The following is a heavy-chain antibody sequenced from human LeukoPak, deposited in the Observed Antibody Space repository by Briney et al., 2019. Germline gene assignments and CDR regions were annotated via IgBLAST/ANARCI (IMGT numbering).Heavy chain of an antibody. J-gene: IGHJ6*02. V-gene: IGHV1-69*04. CDR1: GGTFSSYA. CDR3: ARVGLYGMDV. Sequence: SVKVSCKASGGTFSSYAISWARQAPGQGLEGMGRIIPILGIANYAQKFQGRVTITADKSTSTAYMELSSLRSEDTAVYYCARVGLYGMDVWGQGTTVTVSS. CDR2: IIPILGIA.